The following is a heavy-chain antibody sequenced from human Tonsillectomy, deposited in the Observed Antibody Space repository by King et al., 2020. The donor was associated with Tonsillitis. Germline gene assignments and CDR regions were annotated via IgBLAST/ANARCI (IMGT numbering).Heavy chain of an antibody. CDR1: GGSFSGYY. V-gene: IGHV4-34*01. CDR3: ARVPCSRSSWFDP. J-gene: IGHJ5*02. Sequence: VQLQQWGAGLLKPSETLSLTCAVYGGSFSGYYWSWIRQPPGKGLEWIGEINHSGSTNYNPSLKSRVTISVDTSKNQFSLKVSSVTAADTAVYYCARVPCSRSSWFDPWGQGTLVTVSS. D-gene: IGHD6-13*01. CDR2: INHSGST.